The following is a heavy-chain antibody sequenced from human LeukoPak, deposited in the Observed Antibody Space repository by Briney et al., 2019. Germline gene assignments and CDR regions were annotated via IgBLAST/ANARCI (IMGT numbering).Heavy chain of an antibody. Sequence: ASVKVSCKASGYTFTGYYMHWVRQAPGQGLEWMGWINPNSGVTNYAQKFPGRVTMTRDTSIRTAYLELSGLRSDDTAVYYCAKDPYEYYFDCWGQGTLVTVSS. CDR1: GYTFTGYY. V-gene: IGHV1-2*02. CDR3: AKDPYEYYFDC. CDR2: INPNSGVT. J-gene: IGHJ4*02. D-gene: IGHD5-12*01.